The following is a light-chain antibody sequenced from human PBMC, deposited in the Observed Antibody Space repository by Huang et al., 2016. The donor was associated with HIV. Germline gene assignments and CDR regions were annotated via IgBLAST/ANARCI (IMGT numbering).Light chain of an antibody. CDR3: QQYNNWPRT. CDR2: AAS. CDR1: QDVSSN. Sequence: ERVMTQSPDILSVSPGETATLSCRASQDVSSNLAWYRQKPGQAPSLLIYAASTRVSGIPARVNGSGSGIAFTLTISSVQSEDFAVYYCQQYNNWPRTFGQGTKLEIK. J-gene: IGKJ2*01. V-gene: IGKV3-15*01.